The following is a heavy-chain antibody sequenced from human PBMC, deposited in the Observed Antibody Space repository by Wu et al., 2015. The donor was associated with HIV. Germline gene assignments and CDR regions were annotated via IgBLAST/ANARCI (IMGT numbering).Heavy chain of an antibody. J-gene: IGHJ6*04. Sequence: QVHLAQSGTEMKKPGASVKISCKASGYTFTTYSIHWVRQAPGQGLEWVGTLNPSGGRRRNALKFRDRITMTRDMSTSTVYMELKRLTSEDTAIYYCGREQYGAVSGLSMDVWGKGTTVTVSS. CDR2: LNPSGGRR. CDR3: GREQYGAVSGLSMDV. V-gene: IGHV1-46*01. CDR1: GYTFTTYS. D-gene: IGHD3-16*01.